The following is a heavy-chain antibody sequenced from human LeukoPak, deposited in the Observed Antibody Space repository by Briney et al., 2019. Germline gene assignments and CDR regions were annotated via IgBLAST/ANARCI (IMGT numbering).Heavy chain of an antibody. V-gene: IGHV3-66*01. D-gene: IGHD4-4*01. Sequence: GALRLSCAASGFTFSDYYMSWIRQAPGKGLEWVSVIYSGGSTHYADSVKGRFTISRDNSKNTLYLQMNSLRAEDTAVYYYARGAPYSNDAFDIWGQGTMVTVSS. CDR2: IYSGGST. CDR3: ARGAPYSNDAFDI. J-gene: IGHJ3*02. CDR1: GFTFSDYY.